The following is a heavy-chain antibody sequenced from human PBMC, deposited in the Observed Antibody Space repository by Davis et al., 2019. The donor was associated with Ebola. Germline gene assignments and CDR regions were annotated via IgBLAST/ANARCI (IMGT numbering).Heavy chain of an antibody. CDR2: ISTGGGVT. CDR3: AKRSDYRSFDY. Sequence: GGSLRLSCAASGFTFSRYAMSWVRQAPGKGLEWVSGISTGGGVTIYADSVKGRFTISRDNSKNTLYLQMNSLRGEDTAVYYCAKRSDYRSFDYWGQGTLVTVSS. CDR1: GFTFSRYA. J-gene: IGHJ4*02. V-gene: IGHV3-23*01. D-gene: IGHD4-11*01.